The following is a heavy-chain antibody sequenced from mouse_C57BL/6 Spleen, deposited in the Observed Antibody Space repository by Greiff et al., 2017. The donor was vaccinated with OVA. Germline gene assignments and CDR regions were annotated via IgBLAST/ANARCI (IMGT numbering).Heavy chain of an antibody. Sequence: EVKVEESGGGLVKPGGSLKLSCAASGFTFSSYAMSWVRQTPEKRLEWVATISDGGSYTYYPDNVKGRFTISRDNAKNNLYLQMSHLKSEDTAMYYCARDYYGSSYFDYWGQGTTLTGSS. CDR2: ISDGGSYT. CDR3: ARDYYGSSYFDY. J-gene: IGHJ2*01. CDR1: GFTFSSYA. V-gene: IGHV5-4*01. D-gene: IGHD1-1*01.